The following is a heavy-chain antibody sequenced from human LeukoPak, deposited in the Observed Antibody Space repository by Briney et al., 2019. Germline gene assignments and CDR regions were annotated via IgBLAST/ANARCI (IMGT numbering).Heavy chain of an antibody. D-gene: IGHD7-27*01. J-gene: IGHJ4*02. V-gene: IGHV3-23*01. CDR1: GFTFSSYA. CDR2: ISGSGGST. Sequence: PGGSLRLSCAASGFTFSSYAMSWVRQAPGKGLEWVSAISGSGGSTYYADSVKGRFTISRDDSKNTLYLQMNSLRAEDTAVYYCATPERVTGDPSDGDYWGQGTLVTVSS. CDR3: ATPERVTGDPSDGDY.